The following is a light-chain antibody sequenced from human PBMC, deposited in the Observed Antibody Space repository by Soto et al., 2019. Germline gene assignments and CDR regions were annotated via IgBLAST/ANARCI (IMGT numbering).Light chain of an antibody. CDR3: QQYNSYSPWT. CDR2: DAS. V-gene: IGKV1-5*01. CDR1: QSISNW. Sequence: DIQMSQSPSTLSASVGDRVTITCRASQSISNWLAWYQQKPGKAPKLLIYDASSLESGVSSRFSGSGSGTEFTLTISSLQPDDFATYYCQQYNSYSPWTFGQGTKVDIK. J-gene: IGKJ1*01.